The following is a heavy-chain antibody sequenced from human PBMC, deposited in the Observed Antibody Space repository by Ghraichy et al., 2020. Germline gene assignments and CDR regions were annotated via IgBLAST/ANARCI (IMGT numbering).Heavy chain of an antibody. CDR3: ARLQYNRLCFPYFDY. D-gene: IGHD2-2*01. CDR1: GGSISSYY. J-gene: IGHJ4*02. Sequence: SETLSLTCTVSGGSISSYYWSWIRQPPGKGLEWIGYIYYSGSTNYNPSLKSRVTISVDTSKNQFSLKLSSVTAADTAEYYCARLQYNRLCFPYFDYWGQGTLVTVSS. V-gene: IGHV4-59*01. CDR2: IYYSGST.